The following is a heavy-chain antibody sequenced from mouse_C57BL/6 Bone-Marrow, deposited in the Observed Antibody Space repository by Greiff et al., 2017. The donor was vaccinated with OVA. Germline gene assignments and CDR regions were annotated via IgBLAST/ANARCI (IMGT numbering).Heavy chain of an antibody. D-gene: IGHD1-1*01. J-gene: IGHJ1*03. CDR3: ARHGYGSSLHWYFDV. CDR1: GFSLTSYG. V-gene: IGHV2-6-1*01. CDR2: IWSDGST. Sequence: VKLQESGPGLVAPSQSLSITCTVSGFSLTSYGVHWVRQPPGKGLEWLVVIWSDGSTTYNSALKSRLSISKDNAKSQVFLKMNSLQTDDTAMYYCARHGYGSSLHWYFDVWGTGTTVTVSS.